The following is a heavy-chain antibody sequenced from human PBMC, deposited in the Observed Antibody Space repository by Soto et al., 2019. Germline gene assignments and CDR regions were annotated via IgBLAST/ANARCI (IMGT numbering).Heavy chain of an antibody. D-gene: IGHD3-22*01. CDR2: IKQDGSEK. CDR1: GFTFSSYW. Sequence: PGGSLRLSCGASGFTFSSYWMSWVRQAPGKGLEWVANIKQDGSEKYYVDSVKGRFTISRDNAKNSLYLQMNSLRAEDTAVYYCARYSSGYYYANFDYWGQGTLVTVSS. CDR3: ARYSSGYYYANFDY. V-gene: IGHV3-7*01. J-gene: IGHJ4*02.